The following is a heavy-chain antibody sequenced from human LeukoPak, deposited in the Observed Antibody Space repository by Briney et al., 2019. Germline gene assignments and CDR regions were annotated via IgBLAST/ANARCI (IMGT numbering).Heavy chain of an antibody. V-gene: IGHV1-8*02. CDR1: GYTFTSYG. CDR3: ARGDAVAAPY. D-gene: IGHD6-19*01. Sequence: ASVKVSCKASGYTFTSYGISWVRQAPGQGLEWMGWMNPNSGNTGYAQKFQGRVTMTRNTSISTAYMELSSLRSEDTAVYYCARGDAVAAPYWGQGTLVTVSS. J-gene: IGHJ4*02. CDR2: MNPNSGNT.